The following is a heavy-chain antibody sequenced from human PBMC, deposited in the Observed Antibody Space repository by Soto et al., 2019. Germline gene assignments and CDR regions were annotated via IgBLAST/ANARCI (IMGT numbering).Heavy chain of an antibody. V-gene: IGHV1-18*01. CDR2: ISAYNGDT. Sequence: QVQLVQSGAEVKKPGASVKVSCKASGYTFITYGVSWVRQAPGQGLEWMGWISAYNGDTNYAQNLQGRVTMTTDTSTTTAYMEVRSLRSDDTLVCYCARGGGGTARLKLRFWGQGALVTVCS. D-gene: IGHD1-7*01. CDR1: GYTFITYG. CDR3: ARGGGGTARLKLRF. J-gene: IGHJ4*02.